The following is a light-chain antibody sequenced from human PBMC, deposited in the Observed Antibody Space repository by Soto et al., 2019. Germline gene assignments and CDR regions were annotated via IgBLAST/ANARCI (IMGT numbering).Light chain of an antibody. CDR3: QQTYTGAH. Sequence: IHMTQSPSSLPASLGDRVTVPXRAGQTVGRHLNWYQQEPGKATKXXNFXASNLQSGVPSRFSGSGCGTDFTITINSLQAEDVASYYCQQTYTGAHFGQGTRLEIK. CDR2: XAS. V-gene: IGKV1-39*01. J-gene: IGKJ5*01. CDR1: QTVGRH.